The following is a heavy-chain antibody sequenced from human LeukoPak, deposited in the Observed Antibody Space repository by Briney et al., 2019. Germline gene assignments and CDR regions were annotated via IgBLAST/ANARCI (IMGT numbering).Heavy chain of an antibody. CDR1: GFTFSSSG. D-gene: IGHD6-13*01. CDR3: AKGLESSIWYTLIDY. V-gene: IGHV3-30*02. Sequence: GGSLRLSCAASGFTFSSSGMHWVRQAPGKGLEWVAFIRYDGTSKYYADSVKGRFTVSRDNSKNTLCLQMSSLRAEDTAVYYCAKGLESSIWYTLIDYWGQGTLVTVSS. J-gene: IGHJ4*02. CDR2: IRYDGTSK.